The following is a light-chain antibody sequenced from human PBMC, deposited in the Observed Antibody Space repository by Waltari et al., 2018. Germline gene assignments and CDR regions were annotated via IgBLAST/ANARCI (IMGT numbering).Light chain of an antibody. CDR3: CSYASGSTFV. CDR2: EVT. Sequence: QSALTQPAPVSGSPGQSITTSRAGTSRDVGQYNLVSWYQQHAGEAPKLMISEVTKRPSGVSNRFSGSKSGNTASLTISGLQAEDEADYYCCSYASGSTFVFGGGTKLTVL. J-gene: IGLJ2*01. V-gene: IGLV2-23*02. CDR1: SRDVGQYNL.